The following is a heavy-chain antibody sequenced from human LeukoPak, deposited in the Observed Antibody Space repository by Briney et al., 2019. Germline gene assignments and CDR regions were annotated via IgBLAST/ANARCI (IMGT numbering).Heavy chain of an antibody. CDR1: GGSISSSSYY. CDR2: IYYSGST. D-gene: IGHD3-22*01. Sequence: SETLSLTCTVSGGSISSSSYYWGWIRQPPGKGLEWIGCIYYSGSTYYNPSLKSRVTISVDTSKNQFSLKLSSVTAADTAVYYCARRVLGYDSSGYSIWFDPWGQGTLVTVSS. CDR3: ARRVLGYDSSGYSIWFDP. J-gene: IGHJ5*02. V-gene: IGHV4-39*01.